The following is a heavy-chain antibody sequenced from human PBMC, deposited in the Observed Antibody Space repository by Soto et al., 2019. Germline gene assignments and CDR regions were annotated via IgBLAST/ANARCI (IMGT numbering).Heavy chain of an antibody. J-gene: IGHJ3*02. CDR1: GASISSNNW. CDR3: ARIQDGDALDI. V-gene: IGHV4-4*02. CDR2: ISQSGRA. Sequence: QVQLWQSGPGLVKPSGTLSLTCTVSGASISSNNWWTWVRQSPGKGLEWIGKISQSGRANYNPSLRGRGSKSIDKSKNLLSLKVNYVNAADTAMYYCARIQDGDALDIWGQGTVVTVSS.